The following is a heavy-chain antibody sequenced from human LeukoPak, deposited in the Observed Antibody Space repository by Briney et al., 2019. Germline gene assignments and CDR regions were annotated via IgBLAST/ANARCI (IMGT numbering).Heavy chain of an antibody. D-gene: IGHD6-19*01. CDR1: GGSISSYY. CDR3: ARVDSSGWDGFDY. Sequence: SETLSLTCTVSGGSISSYYWSWIRQPPGKGLEWIGYMYYSGSTNYNPSLKSRVTISVDTSKNQFSLTLSSVTAADTAVYYCARVDSSGWDGFDYWGQGTLVTVSS. J-gene: IGHJ4*02. CDR2: MYYSGST. V-gene: IGHV4-59*01.